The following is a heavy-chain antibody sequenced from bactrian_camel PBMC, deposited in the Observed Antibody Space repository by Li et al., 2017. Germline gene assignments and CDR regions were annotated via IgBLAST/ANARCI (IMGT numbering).Heavy chain of an antibody. J-gene: IGHJ4*01. CDR3: AAGGGNGAFCYTGERSMDY. CDR1: GYTYSSYC. CDR2: IDSGGLA. Sequence: QLVESGGGSVQAGGSLRLSCVASGYTYSSYCMGWFRQAPGKEREGVAVIDSGGLAKYADSVKGRFTISQDNAKNTLYLQMNSLKPGDTAMYYCAAGGGNGAFCYTGERSMDYWGQGTQVTVS. V-gene: IGHV3S55*01. D-gene: IGHD2*01.